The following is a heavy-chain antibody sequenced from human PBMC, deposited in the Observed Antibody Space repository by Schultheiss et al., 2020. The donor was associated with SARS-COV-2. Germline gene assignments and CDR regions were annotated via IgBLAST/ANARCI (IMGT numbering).Heavy chain of an antibody. V-gene: IGHV4-59*01. CDR1: GGSISSYY. CDR2: IYHSGST. Sequence: SETLSLTCTVSGGSISSYYWSWFRQPPGKGLEWIGSIYHSGSTYYNPSLKSRVTISVDTSKNQFSLKLSSVTAADTAVYYCARDSGGDAFDIWGQGTMVTVSS. J-gene: IGHJ3*02. D-gene: IGHD3-10*01. CDR3: ARDSGGDAFDI.